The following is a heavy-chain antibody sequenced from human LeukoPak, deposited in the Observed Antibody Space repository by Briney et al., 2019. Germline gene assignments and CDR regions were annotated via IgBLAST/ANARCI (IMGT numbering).Heavy chain of an antibody. CDR1: GGSISNYY. CDR3: ARRRDFLDY. Sequence: SETLSLTCTVPGGSISNYYWSWIRQPPGKGLEWIGYISNTGRTDSSPSLKSRVTLSVDTSKNQVSLKLDSATAADTAVYYCARRRDFLDYWGQGTLATVSS. V-gene: IGHV4-59*08. J-gene: IGHJ4*02. D-gene: IGHD3-3*01. CDR2: ISNTGRT.